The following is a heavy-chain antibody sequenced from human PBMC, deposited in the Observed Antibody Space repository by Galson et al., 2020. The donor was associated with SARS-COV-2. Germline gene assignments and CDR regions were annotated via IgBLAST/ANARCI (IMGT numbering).Heavy chain of an antibody. CDR1: GYSISSGYY. CDR3: AREERTMIVVGNFDY. V-gene: IGHV4-38-2*02. J-gene: IGHJ4*02. CDR2: IYHSGST. D-gene: IGHD3-22*01. Sequence: SETLSLTCTVSGYSISSGYYWGWIRQPPGKGLEWIGSIYHSGSTYYNPSLKSRVTISVDTSKNQFSLKLSSVTAADTAVYYCAREERTMIVVGNFDYWGQGTLVTVSS.